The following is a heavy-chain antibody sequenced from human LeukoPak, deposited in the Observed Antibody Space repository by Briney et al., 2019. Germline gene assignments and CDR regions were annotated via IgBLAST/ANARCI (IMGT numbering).Heavy chain of an antibody. CDR2: ISDSGFNT. J-gene: IGHJ4*02. CDR3: ARDYYGDLYFDY. CDR1: GFIFSSYA. Sequence: GGSLRLSCAASGFIFSSYALSWVRQAPGKGLEWLSTISDSGFNTLYADSVKGRFTISRDNSKNTVSLQINSLRAEDTAVFYCARDYYGDLYFDYWGQGTLVTVSS. D-gene: IGHD4-17*01. V-gene: IGHV3-23*01.